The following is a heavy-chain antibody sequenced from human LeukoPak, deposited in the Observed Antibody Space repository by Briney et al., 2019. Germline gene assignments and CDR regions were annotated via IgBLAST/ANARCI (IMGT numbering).Heavy chain of an antibody. J-gene: IGHJ5*02. Sequence: PGGSLRLSCAASGFTFSDYYMSWIRQAPGRGLEWVSYISSSGSTIYYADSVKGRFTISRDNAKNSLYLQMNSLRAEDKAVYYCARDGESGVKVPAANWFDPWGQGSLVTVSS. CDR1: GFTFSDYY. CDR2: ISSSGSTI. CDR3: ARDGESGVKVPAANWFDP. V-gene: IGHV3-11*04. D-gene: IGHD2-2*01.